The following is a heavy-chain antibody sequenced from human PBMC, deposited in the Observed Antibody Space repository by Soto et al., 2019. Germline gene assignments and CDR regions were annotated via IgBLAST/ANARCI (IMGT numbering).Heavy chain of an antibody. J-gene: IGHJ6*02. V-gene: IGHV4-30-2*06. CDR1: GDSISSGGFP. D-gene: IGHD2-2*01. CDR2: VYRTEAT. CDR3: ARDSYAMSSFALDV. Sequence: QLQLQESGSGLVETAQTLSLTCIVSGDSISSGGFPWPWIRQSTGKGLEWIGYVYRTEATSYNPSLESRASISVDTSRNQFSLKLMSVTPADSAVYFCARDSYAMSSFALDVWGRGTAVTVSS.